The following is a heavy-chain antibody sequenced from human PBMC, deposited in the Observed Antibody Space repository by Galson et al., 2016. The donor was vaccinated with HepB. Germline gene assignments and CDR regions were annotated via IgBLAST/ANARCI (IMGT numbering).Heavy chain of an antibody. D-gene: IGHD5-24*01. J-gene: IGHJ4*02. CDR3: VKDTEKAPEGYNQGAFDS. Sequence: SLRLSCAASGFTFSTYGMHWVRQAPGKGLEWVAIITYDGRYDYYADSVEGRFTIPRDNSKNTTYLQVNSLRTEDAAVDYCVKDTEKAPEGYNQGAFDSWGQGTLVTVSS. CDR2: ITYDGRYD. CDR1: GFTFSTYG. V-gene: IGHV3-30*18.